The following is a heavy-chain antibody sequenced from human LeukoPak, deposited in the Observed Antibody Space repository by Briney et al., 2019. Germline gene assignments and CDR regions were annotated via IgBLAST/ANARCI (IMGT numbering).Heavy chain of an antibody. Sequence: PGGSLRLSCAASGFTFSDYYMTWIRQAPGKGLEWISYVSSSGSIISYADSVKGRFTISRDNAKNSLYLQMNSLRAEDTAVYYCARDPGYSYGYDYWGQGTLVTVSS. CDR2: VSSSGSII. CDR3: ARDPGYSYGYDY. J-gene: IGHJ4*02. CDR1: GFTFSDYY. V-gene: IGHV3-11*04. D-gene: IGHD5-18*01.